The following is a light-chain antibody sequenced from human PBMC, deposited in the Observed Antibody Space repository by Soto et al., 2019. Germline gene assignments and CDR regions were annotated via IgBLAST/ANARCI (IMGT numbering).Light chain of an antibody. Sequence: QSKRTQPASVSGAPGQSITISCTGTSSDVGNYNYVSWYQHHPGKAPKVMIYEVRNRPSGVSNRFSGSKSGNTASLTISGLQAEDEADYYCSSYSSTKTRVFGTGTKVTV. CDR1: SSDVGNYNY. CDR3: SSYSSTKTRV. CDR2: EVR. V-gene: IGLV2-14*01. J-gene: IGLJ1*01.